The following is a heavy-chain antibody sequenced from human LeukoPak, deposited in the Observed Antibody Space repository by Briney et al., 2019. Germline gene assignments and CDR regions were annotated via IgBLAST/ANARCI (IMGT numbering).Heavy chain of an antibody. Sequence: GGSLRLSCSASGFTFSSYAMHWVRQAPGKGLEYVSAISSNGGSTYYADSVKGRFTISRDNSKNTLYLQMSSLRAEDTAVYYCARGLHSTMPYWGYWGQGTLVTVSS. D-gene: IGHD2-2*01. J-gene: IGHJ4*02. V-gene: IGHV3-64D*06. CDR1: GFTFSSYA. CDR2: ISSNGGST. CDR3: ARGLHSTMPYWGY.